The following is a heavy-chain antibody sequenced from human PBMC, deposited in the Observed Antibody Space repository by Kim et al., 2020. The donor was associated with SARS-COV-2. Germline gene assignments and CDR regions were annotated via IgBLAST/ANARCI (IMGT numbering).Heavy chain of an antibody. CDR3: AAGDSGYDKGDY. J-gene: IGHJ4*02. D-gene: IGHD5-12*01. Sequence: KYSQKCQGRVTITRDTSASTAYMELSSLRSEDTAVYYCAAGDSGYDKGDYWGRGTLVTVSS. V-gene: IGHV1-3*01.